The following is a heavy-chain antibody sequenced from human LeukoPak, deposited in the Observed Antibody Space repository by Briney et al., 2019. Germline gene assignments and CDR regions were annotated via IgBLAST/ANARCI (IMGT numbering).Heavy chain of an antibody. Sequence: PSETLSLTCAVSGYSISSGYYWSWIRQPPGKGLEWIGYIYSSGSTNYNPSLKSRVTISVDTSKNQFSLKLSSVTAADTAVYYCARAPYSSGWPSLWGQGTLVTVSS. D-gene: IGHD6-19*01. CDR3: ARAPYSSGWPSL. V-gene: IGHV4-61*01. CDR1: GYSISSGYY. J-gene: IGHJ4*02. CDR2: IYSSGST.